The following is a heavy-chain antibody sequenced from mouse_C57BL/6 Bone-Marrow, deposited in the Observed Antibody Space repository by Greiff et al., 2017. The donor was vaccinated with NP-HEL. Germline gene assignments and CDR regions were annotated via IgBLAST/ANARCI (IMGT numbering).Heavy chain of an antibody. V-gene: IGHV1-82*01. J-gene: IGHJ2*01. D-gene: IGHD1-1*01. CDR2: IYPGDGDT. Sequence: QVQLKESGPELVKPGASVKISCKASGYAFSSSWMNWVKQRPGKGLEWIGRIYPGDGDTNYIGKFKGKATLTADKSSSTAYMQLSSLTSEDSAVYFCARGSTVVGRGYFDYWGQGTTLTVSS. CDR1: GYAFSSSW. CDR3: ARGSTVVGRGYFDY.